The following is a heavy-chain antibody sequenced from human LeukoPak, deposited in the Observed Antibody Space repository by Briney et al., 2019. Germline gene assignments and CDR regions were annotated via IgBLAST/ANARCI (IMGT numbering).Heavy chain of an antibody. J-gene: IGHJ4*02. D-gene: IGHD2-2*01. Sequence: GGSLRLSCAASGFTFSSYAMSWVRQAPGKGLEWVAAISGGGGNTYYADSVKGRFTISRDNSKNTLYLQMNSLRAEDTAVYYCAKAMGVVVPGAIILDYWGQGTLVTVSS. V-gene: IGHV3-23*01. CDR3: AKAMGVVVPGAIILDY. CDR2: ISGGGGNT. CDR1: GFTFSSYA.